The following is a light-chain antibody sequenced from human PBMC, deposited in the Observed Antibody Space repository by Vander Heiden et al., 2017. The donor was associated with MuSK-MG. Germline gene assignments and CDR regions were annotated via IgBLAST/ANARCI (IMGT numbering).Light chain of an antibody. V-gene: IGKV1-5*03. CDR3: QQYNSDSPT. CDR2: KAS. J-gene: IGKJ1*01. Sequence: DLQMTQSPPTLSASVGDRLTIPRRASQSFSSWLAWYQQKTGKAPKLLIYKASSLESGGPSRFSGSGSGTEFTLTISSLQPDDFATYYCQQYNSDSPTFGQGTKVEIK. CDR1: QSFSSW.